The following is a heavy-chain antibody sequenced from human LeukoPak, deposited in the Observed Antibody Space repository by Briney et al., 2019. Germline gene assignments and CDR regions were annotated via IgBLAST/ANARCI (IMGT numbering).Heavy chain of an antibody. V-gene: IGHV1-69*06. CDR1: GGTFSSYA. D-gene: IGHD3-10*01. J-gene: IGHJ3*02. Sequence: GASVKVSCKASGGTFSSYAISWVRQAPGQGLEWMGGIIPIFGTANYAQKFQGRVTITADKSTSTAYMELSSLRSEDTAVYYCAREGYYGSGTKRGSDAFDIWGQGTMVTVSS. CDR3: AREGYYGSGTKRGSDAFDI. CDR2: IIPIFGTA.